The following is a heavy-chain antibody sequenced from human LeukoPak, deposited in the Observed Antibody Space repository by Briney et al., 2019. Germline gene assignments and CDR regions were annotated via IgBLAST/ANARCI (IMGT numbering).Heavy chain of an antibody. Sequence: ASVKVSCKASGYTFTSYDINWVRQAPGQGLEWMGWMNPNSGNTGYAQKFQGRVTMTRNTSISTAYMELSSLRSEDTAVYYCARGSRRVVPAAMGYWGQGTLVTVSS. J-gene: IGHJ4*02. CDR2: MNPNSGNT. D-gene: IGHD2-2*01. CDR1: GYTFTSYD. V-gene: IGHV1-8*01. CDR3: ARGSRRVVPAAMGY.